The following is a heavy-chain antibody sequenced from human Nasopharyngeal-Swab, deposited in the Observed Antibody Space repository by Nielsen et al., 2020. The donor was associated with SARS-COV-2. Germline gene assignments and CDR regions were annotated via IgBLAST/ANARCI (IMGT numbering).Heavy chain of an antibody. CDR2: ISYDGSNK. J-gene: IGHJ4*02. D-gene: IGHD3-22*01. Sequence: GESLKISCAASGFTFSSYAMHWVRQAPGKGLEWVAVISYDGSNKYYADSVKGRFTISRDNSKNTLYLQMNSLRAEDTAVYYCARDSTYYDSIPSDYWGQGTLVTVSS. V-gene: IGHV3-30-3*01. CDR3: ARDSTYYDSIPSDY. CDR1: GFTFSSYA.